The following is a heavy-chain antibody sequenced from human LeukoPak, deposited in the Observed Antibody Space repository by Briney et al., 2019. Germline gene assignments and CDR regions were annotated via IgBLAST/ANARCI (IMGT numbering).Heavy chain of an antibody. CDR3: ARSNNDGDYLGVGFDY. V-gene: IGHV7-4-1*02. Sequence: ASVKVSCKASGYTFNNYAINGVGRPPGQGLEWMDWINTNTGNPTNAQGFTGRFVFSLDTSVRTAYLQISSLKTEDTAVYYCARSNNDGDYLGVGFDYWGQGTLVTVSS. CDR1: GYTFNNYA. CDR2: INTNTGNP. D-gene: IGHD4-17*01. J-gene: IGHJ4*02.